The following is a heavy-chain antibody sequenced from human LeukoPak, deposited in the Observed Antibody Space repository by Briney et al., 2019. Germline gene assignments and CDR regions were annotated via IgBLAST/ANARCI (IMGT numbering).Heavy chain of an antibody. V-gene: IGHV4-38-2*02. CDR3: GREPPCIAVGGSQVPVDY. J-gene: IGHJ4*02. CDR2: IYHSGST. CDR1: GYSISSGYY. D-gene: IGHD6-19*01. Sequence: SETLSLTCTVSGYSISSGYYWGWIRQPPGQGLEWIGSIYHSGSTYYNPSLKSRVTISVDTSKHQFSLKLSSVTAAETAVYYCGREPPCIAVGGSQVPVDYWGQGTLVAVSS.